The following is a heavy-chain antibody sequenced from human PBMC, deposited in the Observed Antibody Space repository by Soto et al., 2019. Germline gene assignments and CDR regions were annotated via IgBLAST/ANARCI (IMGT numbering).Heavy chain of an antibody. J-gene: IGHJ4*02. Sequence: QVQLVQSGAEVKEPGASVKVSCKASGYSFTSYYMHWVRQAPGQGPEWLGVIDASRGTTSYSQKLQDRVTMTRDTSTTTFYMELNSLKSEDTAVYYCARLATGTPPFCLDYWSQGTLIIVSS. V-gene: IGHV1-46*01. CDR1: GYSFTSYY. CDR2: IDASRGTT. CDR3: ARLATGTPPFCLDY. D-gene: IGHD3-10*01.